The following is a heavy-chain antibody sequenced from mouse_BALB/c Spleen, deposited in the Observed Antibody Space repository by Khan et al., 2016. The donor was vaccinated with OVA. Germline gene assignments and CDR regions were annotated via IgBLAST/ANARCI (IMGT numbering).Heavy chain of an antibody. V-gene: IGHV1-26*01. CDR3: ARGYDFFAF. Sequence: VQLQQSGPDLVKPGASVKISCKASGYSFTGYYMNWVKQTHGKSLECIGRVNPNNGGPSYNQKFKVKALLTVDKSSSTAYMELRSLTPEDSAVDYCARGYDFFAFWGQGTLVTVSA. CDR2: VNPNNGGP. D-gene: IGHD2-14*01. CDR1: GYSFTGYY. J-gene: IGHJ3*01.